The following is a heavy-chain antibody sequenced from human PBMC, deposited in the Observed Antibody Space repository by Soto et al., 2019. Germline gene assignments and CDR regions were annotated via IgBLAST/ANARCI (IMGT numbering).Heavy chain of an antibody. Sequence: QVQLVQSGAEVKKPGASVKVSCKASGYTFTSYGISWVRQAPGQGLEWMGWISAYNGNTNYAQKLQGRVTMTTDTPTTPAYMELSSLSSDDTAVYYCARSIISLGHYYSYGMDVWGQGTTVTVSS. J-gene: IGHJ6*02. CDR1: GYTFTSYG. CDR2: ISAYNGNT. D-gene: IGHD3-3*02. CDR3: ARSIISLGHYYSYGMDV. V-gene: IGHV1-18*01.